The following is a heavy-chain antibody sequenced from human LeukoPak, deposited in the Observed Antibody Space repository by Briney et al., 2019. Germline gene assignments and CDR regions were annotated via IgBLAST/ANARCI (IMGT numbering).Heavy chain of an antibody. CDR1: GYTFTGYY. J-gene: IGHJ4*02. Sequence: ASVKVSCKASGYTFTGYYMHWVRQAPGQGLEWMGWINPNSGGTNYAQKFQGWVTMTRDTSISTAYMELSRLRSDDTAVYYCATGPIVVVPAASHFDYWGQGTLVTVSS. CDR2: INPNSGGT. CDR3: ATGPIVVVPAASHFDY. V-gene: IGHV1-2*04. D-gene: IGHD2-2*01.